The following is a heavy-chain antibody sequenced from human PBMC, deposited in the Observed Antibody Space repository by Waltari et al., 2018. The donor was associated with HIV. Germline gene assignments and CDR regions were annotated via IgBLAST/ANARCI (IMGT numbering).Heavy chain of an antibody. CDR2: MRRSSGST. CDR3: AKSQGSGTYYYGMDV. J-gene: IGHJ6*02. D-gene: IGHD3-10*01. CDR1: GFTFSSYA. V-gene: IGHV3-23*01. Sequence: EVQLLESGGGLVQPGGSLRLSCAASGFTFSSYAMCWVRQAPGKVLGWGSAMRRSSGSTYDADSVKGRFTISRDSAKNTLYLQMNSLRAEDTAVYYCAKSQGSGTYYYGMDVWGQGTTVTVSS.